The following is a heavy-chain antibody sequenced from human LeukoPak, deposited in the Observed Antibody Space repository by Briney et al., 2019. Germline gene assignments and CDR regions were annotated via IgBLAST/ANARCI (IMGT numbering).Heavy chain of an antibody. CDR2: IYSGGTT. CDR3: ARDLGGGGDPQEDY. Sequence: GGSLRLSCAASGFSVSSNYMSWVRQAPGKGLEWVSVIYSGGTTYYADSVKGRFTISRDNSKNTLYLQMNSLRAEDTAVYYCARDLGGGGDPQEDYWGQGTLVTVSS. CDR1: GFSVSSNY. D-gene: IGHD3-16*02. V-gene: IGHV3-53*01. J-gene: IGHJ4*02.